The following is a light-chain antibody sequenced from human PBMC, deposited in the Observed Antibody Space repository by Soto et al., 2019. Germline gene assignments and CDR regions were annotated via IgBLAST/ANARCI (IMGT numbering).Light chain of an antibody. CDR1: QSVSSSY. V-gene: IGKV3-20*01. Sequence: EIVLTQSPGTLSLSPGERATLSCRASQSVSSSYLAWFQQRPGQAPRLLIYMASSRATGIPDRFSGSGSGTDFTLTISRLEPEDFAVYYCQQYGSSPLTFGGGTKVEIK. J-gene: IGKJ4*01. CDR2: MAS. CDR3: QQYGSSPLT.